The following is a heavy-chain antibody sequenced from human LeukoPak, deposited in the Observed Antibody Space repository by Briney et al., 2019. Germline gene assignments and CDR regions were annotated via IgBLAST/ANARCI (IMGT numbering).Heavy chain of an antibody. D-gene: IGHD5-18*01. Sequence: GESLKISCKVSGYSFTNYWIAWVRPMPGKGLELMGIIYPGDSDTKYSPSFQGHVTMSADKSTTTAYLPWSSLKASDTAMYYCARSGSGYSYGYAYWGQGTLVTVSS. CDR1: GYSFTNYW. CDR3: ARSGSGYSYGYAY. V-gene: IGHV5-51*01. J-gene: IGHJ4*02. CDR2: IYPGDSDT.